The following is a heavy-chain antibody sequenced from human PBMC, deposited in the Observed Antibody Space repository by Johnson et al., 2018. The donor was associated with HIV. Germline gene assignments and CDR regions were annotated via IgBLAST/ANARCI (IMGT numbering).Heavy chain of an antibody. CDR2: ISWNSGSI. Sequence: VQLVESGGGLAQPGRSLRLSCAASGFTFDDYAMHWVRQAPGKGLEWVSGISWNSGSIAYADSVKGRFAISRDNAKNSLYVQMNSLRAEDTAVYYCVRDTEREAFDIWGQGTMVTVSS. D-gene: IGHD5-24*01. J-gene: IGHJ3*02. CDR3: VRDTEREAFDI. V-gene: IGHV3-9*01. CDR1: GFTFDDYA.